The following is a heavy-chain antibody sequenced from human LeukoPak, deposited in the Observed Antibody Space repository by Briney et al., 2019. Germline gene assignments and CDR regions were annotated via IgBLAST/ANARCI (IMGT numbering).Heavy chain of an antibody. J-gene: IGHJ5*02. CDR3: ARLGTLRGYSYGSSRDNWFDP. V-gene: IGHV3-21*01. CDR1: GFTFSTYT. Sequence: KPGGSLRLSCAASGFTFSTYTMNWVRQAPGKGLEWVSSISSRSSYIYYADSVKGRFTISRDNAKNSLYLQMNSLRAEDTAVYYCARLGTLRGYSYGSSRDNWFDPWGQGTLVTVSS. D-gene: IGHD5-18*01. CDR2: ISSRSSYI.